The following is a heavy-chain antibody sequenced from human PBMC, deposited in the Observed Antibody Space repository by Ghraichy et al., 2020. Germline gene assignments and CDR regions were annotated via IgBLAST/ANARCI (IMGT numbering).Heavy chain of an antibody. CDR3: ARDRTGFDP. Sequence: SETLPLTCTVSGASITPYHWSWIRQPPGKGLEWIGYIYYIGSTNYNPSLKSRVTMSVDRSKNHFSLKLTSVTAADTAVYYCARDRTGFDPWGQGTLVTVSS. CDR1: GASITPYH. CDR2: IYYIGST. J-gene: IGHJ5*02. V-gene: IGHV4-59*01.